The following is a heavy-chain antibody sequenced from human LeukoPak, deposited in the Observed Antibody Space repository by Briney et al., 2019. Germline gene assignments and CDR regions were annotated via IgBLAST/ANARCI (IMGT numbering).Heavy chain of an antibody. CDR2: ISGSGGST. CDR3: AKEILDTYYGSGSYNWFDP. CDR1: GFTFSSYA. J-gene: IGHJ5*02. Sequence: GGSLRLSCAASGFTFSSYAMSWVRQAPGKGLEWVSAISGSGGSTYYADSVKGRFTISRDNSKNTLYLQMNSLRAEDTAVYYCAKEILDTYYGSGSYNWFDPWGQGTLVTVSS. V-gene: IGHV3-23*01. D-gene: IGHD3-10*01.